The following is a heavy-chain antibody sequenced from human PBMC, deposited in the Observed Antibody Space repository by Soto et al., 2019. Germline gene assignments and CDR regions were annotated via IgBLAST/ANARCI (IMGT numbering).Heavy chain of an antibody. CDR1: GGSFGGYY. Sequence: SETLSLTCAVYGGSFGGYYWSWIRQPPGKGLEWIGEINHSGSTNYNPSLKSRVTISVDTSKNQFSLKLSSVTAADTAVYYCARGWKTGYYLDYWGQGTLVTVSS. V-gene: IGHV4-34*01. J-gene: IGHJ4*02. CDR3: ARGWKTGYYLDY. D-gene: IGHD3-9*01. CDR2: INHSGST.